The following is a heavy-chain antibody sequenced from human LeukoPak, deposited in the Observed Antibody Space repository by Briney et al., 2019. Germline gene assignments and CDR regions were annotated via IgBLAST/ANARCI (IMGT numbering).Heavy chain of an antibody. CDR3: ARGTGTTGKRSSTSHIDY. V-gene: IGHV1-2*02. CDR2: INPNSGGT. Sequence: GASVKVSCKASGYTFTGYYMHWVRQAPGQGLEWMGWINPNSGGTNYAQKFQGRVTMTRDTSISTAYMELSRLRSDDTAVYYCARGTGTTGKRSSTSHIDYWGQGTLVTVSS. D-gene: IGHD2-2*01. J-gene: IGHJ4*02. CDR1: GYTFTGYY.